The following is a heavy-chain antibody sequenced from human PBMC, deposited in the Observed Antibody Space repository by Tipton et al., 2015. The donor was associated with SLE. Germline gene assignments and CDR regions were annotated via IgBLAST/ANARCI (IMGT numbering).Heavy chain of an antibody. D-gene: IGHD2-8*02. Sequence: TLSLTCTVSGESISSSSYYWGWIRQPPGKGLEWIGSIYYSGSTYYNPSLKSRVTISVDTSKNQCFLKLNSVTAADTAVYYCARRGVVSRFDPWGQGTLVTVSS. CDR3: ARRGVVSRFDP. V-gene: IGHV4-39*07. CDR2: IYYSGST. CDR1: GESISSSSYY. J-gene: IGHJ5*02.